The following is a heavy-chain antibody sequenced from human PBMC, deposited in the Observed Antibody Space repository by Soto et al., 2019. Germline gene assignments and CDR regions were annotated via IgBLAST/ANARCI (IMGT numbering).Heavy chain of an antibody. V-gene: IGHV1-69*08. CDR1: GGTFSSYT. J-gene: IGHJ3*02. CDR2: IIPILGIA. Sequence: QVQLVQSGAEVKKPGSSVKVSCKASGGTFSSYTISWVRQAPGQGLEWMGRIIPILGIANYAQKFQGRVTITADKSTSTAYMELSSLRSEDTAVYYCARDCSSTCCWDAFDIWGQGTMVTVSS. CDR3: ARDCSSTCCWDAFDI. D-gene: IGHD2-2*01.